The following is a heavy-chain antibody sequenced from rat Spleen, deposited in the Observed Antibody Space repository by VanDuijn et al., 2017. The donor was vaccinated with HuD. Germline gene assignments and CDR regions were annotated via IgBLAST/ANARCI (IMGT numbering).Heavy chain of an antibody. CDR2: ISDDGTST. J-gene: IGHJ1*01. V-gene: IGHV5-22*01. CDR1: GFTFDDYY. Sequence: EVQLVESGGGFVQPGRSMKLSCAASGFTFDDYYIAWVRQAPAQGLEWVATISDDGTSTYYRDSVKGRFTISRDNAKSTLCLQMDSLRSEDTAAYYCTRAGYLRDWYFDFWGPRIMVTVSS. CDR3: TRAGYLRDWYFDF. D-gene: IGHD2-2*01.